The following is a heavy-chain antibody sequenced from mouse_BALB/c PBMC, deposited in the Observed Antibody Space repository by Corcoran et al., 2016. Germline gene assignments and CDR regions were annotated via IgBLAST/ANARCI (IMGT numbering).Heavy chain of an antibody. CDR2: INSYTGEP. CDR1: GYTFTNYG. V-gene: IGHV9-3-1*01. Sequence: QIQLVQSGPELKKPGETVKISCKASGYTFTNYGMNWVKQAPGKGLKWMGWINSYTGEPTYADDFKGRFAFSLETSASTAYLQINNPKNEDTATYFCARATAHYYAMDYWGQGTSVTVSS. J-gene: IGHJ4*01. D-gene: IGHD1-1*01. CDR3: ARATAHYYAMDY.